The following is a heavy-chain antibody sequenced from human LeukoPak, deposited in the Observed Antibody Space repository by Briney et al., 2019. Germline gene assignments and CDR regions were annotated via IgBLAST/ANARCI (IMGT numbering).Heavy chain of an antibody. D-gene: IGHD3-22*01. Sequence: GGSLRLSCAVSGSTFSIYAMSWVRQAPGKGLEWVSAISGSGGTAYYADSVKGRFTISRDNSKNTLYLQMNSLRAEDTAVYYCAKKGYYDGSGSYMYYFVHWGQRTLVTVSS. V-gene: IGHV3-23*01. CDR1: GSTFSIYA. CDR2: ISGSGGTA. J-gene: IGHJ4*02. CDR3: AKKGYYDGSGSYMYYFVH.